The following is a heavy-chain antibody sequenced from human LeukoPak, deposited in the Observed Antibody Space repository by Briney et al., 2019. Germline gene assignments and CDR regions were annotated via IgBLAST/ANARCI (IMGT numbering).Heavy chain of an antibody. J-gene: IGHJ4*02. CDR3: ARSRGYSGYDPRPIFDY. CDR1: GGTFSSYA. V-gene: IGHV1-69*05. CDR2: IIPIFGTA. D-gene: IGHD5-12*01. Sequence: SVKVSCKASGGTFSSYAISWVRQAPGQGLEWMGGIIPIFGTANYAQKFQGRVTITTDESTSTAYMELSSLRSEDTAVYYCARSRGYSGYDPRPIFDYWGQRTLVTVSS.